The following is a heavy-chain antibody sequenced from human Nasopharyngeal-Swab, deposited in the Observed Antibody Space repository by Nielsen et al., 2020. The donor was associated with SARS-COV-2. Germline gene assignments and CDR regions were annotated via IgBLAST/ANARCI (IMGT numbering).Heavy chain of an antibody. J-gene: IGHJ4*02. Sequence: ASVKVSCKDSGYSFTSYGISWVRQAPGQGLEGMGWISAYNGNTNYAQKLQGRVTMTTDTSTSTAYMELRSLRSDDTAVYYCARGGVADKSEGIDYWGQGTLVTVSS. D-gene: IGHD2-15*01. CDR2: ISAYNGNT. CDR1: GYSFTSYG. V-gene: IGHV1-18*01. CDR3: ARGGVADKSEGIDY.